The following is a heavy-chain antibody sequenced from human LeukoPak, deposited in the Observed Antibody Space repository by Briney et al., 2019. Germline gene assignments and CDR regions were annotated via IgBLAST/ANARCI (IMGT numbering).Heavy chain of an antibody. V-gene: IGHV3-21*01. D-gene: IGHD6-6*01. CDR3: ARDTGGIIAARRRAFDI. CDR2: ISSSSSYI. CDR1: GFTFSSYS. J-gene: IGHJ3*02. Sequence: GGSLRLSCAASGFTFSSYSMNWVRQAPGKGLEWVSSISSSSSYIYYADSVKGRFTISRDNAKNSLYLQMNSLRAEDTAVYYCARDTGGIIAARRRAFDIWGQGTMVTVSS.